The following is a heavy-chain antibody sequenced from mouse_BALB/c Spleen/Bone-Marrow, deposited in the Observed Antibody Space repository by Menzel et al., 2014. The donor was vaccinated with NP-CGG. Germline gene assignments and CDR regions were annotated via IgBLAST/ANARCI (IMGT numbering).Heavy chain of an antibody. CDR1: GFNIKDTY. J-gene: IGHJ3*01. CDR3: ATYYRYDRRFAY. D-gene: IGHD2-14*01. Sequence: EVQLQQSGAELVKPGASVKLSCTASGFNIKDTYMHWVKQRPEQGLEWIGRIDPANGNTKYDPKFQGKATITADTSSSTAYLQLSSLTSEDTAVYYCATYYRYDRRFAYWGQGTLVTVSA. V-gene: IGHV14-3*02. CDR2: IDPANGNT.